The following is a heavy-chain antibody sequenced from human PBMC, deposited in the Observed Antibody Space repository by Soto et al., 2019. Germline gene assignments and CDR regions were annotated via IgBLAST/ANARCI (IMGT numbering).Heavy chain of an antibody. V-gene: IGHV4-34*01. D-gene: IGHD6-13*01. Sequence: QVQLQQWGAGLLKASETLSLTYTVYGGSFSGFYWTWIRQPPGKGLEWIGEINHSGRTNATPSLKSRVAISVDTSQNQFSLRLSSVTAADTALYYCARGSDTSTWSPSFDIWGQGTVVTVSS. J-gene: IGHJ3*02. CDR3: ARGSDTSTWSPSFDI. CDR1: GGSFSGFY. CDR2: INHSGRT.